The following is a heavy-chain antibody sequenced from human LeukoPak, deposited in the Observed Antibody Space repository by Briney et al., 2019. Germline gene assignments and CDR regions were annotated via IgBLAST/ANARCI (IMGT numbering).Heavy chain of an antibody. CDR1: GYTFTSYG. CDR3: ARDAITMVRGVIDY. Sequence: ASVKVSCKASGYTFTSYGISWVRQAPGQGLEWMGWISAYNGNKNYAQKLQGRVTMTTGTTTSTAYMELRSLRSDDTAVYYCARDAITMVRGVIDYWGQGTLVTVSS. D-gene: IGHD3-10*01. J-gene: IGHJ4*02. V-gene: IGHV1-18*01. CDR2: ISAYNGNK.